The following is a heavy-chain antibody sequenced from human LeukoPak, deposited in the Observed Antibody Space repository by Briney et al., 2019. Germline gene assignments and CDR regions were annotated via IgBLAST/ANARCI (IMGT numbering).Heavy chain of an antibody. Sequence: ASVKVSCKASGYTFTSYYMHWVRQAPGQGLEWMGIINPSGGSTSYAQKFQGRATMTRDTSTSTVYMELSSLRSEDTAVYYCARDIAITGVDYWGQGTLVTVSS. CDR1: GYTFTSYY. D-gene: IGHD5-12*01. J-gene: IGHJ4*02. V-gene: IGHV1-46*01. CDR2: INPSGGST. CDR3: ARDIAITGVDY.